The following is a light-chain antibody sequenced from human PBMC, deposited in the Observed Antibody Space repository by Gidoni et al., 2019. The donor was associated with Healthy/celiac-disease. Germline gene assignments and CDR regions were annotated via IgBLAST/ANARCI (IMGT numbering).Light chain of an antibody. CDR3: QQRSNWPPSIT. CDR2: DAS. J-gene: IGKJ5*01. V-gene: IGKV3-11*01. Sequence: IVLTQSPATLSLSPGESATLSCRASQRVSSYLAWYQQKPGQAPRLLIYDASNRATGIPARFSGSGSGTEFTLNISSLEPEDFAVYYCQQRSNWPPSITFGQGTRLEIK. CDR1: QRVSSY.